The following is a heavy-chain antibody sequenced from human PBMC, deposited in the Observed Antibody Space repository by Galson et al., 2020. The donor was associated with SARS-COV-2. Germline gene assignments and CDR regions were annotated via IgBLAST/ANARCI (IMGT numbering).Heavy chain of an antibody. CDR1: GFTFSSHG. J-gene: IGHJ3*01. V-gene: IGHV3-33*08. CDR3: ARGLTNTWYGYAFDF. CDR2: IIIDGSDK. D-gene: IGHD6-13*01. Sequence: GGSLRLSCAASGFTFSSHGMHWVRQVPGKGLEWVSQIIIDGSDKTYADSVKGRFTISRDNAKNNLYLQMNNLRAEDTAVYYCARGLTNTWYGYAFDFWGQGTMVTVSS.